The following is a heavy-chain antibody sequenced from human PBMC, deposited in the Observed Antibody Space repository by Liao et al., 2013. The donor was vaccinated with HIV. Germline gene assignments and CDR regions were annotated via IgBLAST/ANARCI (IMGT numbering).Heavy chain of an antibody. CDR1: GGSISSGSYY. CDR3: ARVGIGWELSKRNWYFDL. J-gene: IGHJ2*01. Sequence: QVQLQESGPGLVKPSQTLSLTCTVSGGSISSGSYYWSWIRQPAGKGLEWIGRIYTSGSTNYNPSLKSRVTISVDTSKNQFSLKLSSVTAADTAVYYCARVGIGWELSKRNWYFDLWGRGTLVTVSS. V-gene: IGHV4-61*02. D-gene: IGHD1-26*01. CDR2: IYTSGST.